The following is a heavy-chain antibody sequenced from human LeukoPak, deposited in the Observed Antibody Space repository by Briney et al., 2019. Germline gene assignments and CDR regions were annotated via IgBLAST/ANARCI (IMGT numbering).Heavy chain of an antibody. CDR1: GFTFSSYW. CDR2: INSDGSST. V-gene: IGHV3-74*01. Sequence: GGSLRLSCAASGFTFSSYWMHWVRQAPGKGLVWVSRINSDGSSTSYADSVRGRFTISRDNAKNTLYLQMNSLRAEDTAIYYCARALAVTGTGGYYWGQGSLVTVSS. J-gene: IGHJ4*02. D-gene: IGHD6-19*01. CDR3: ARALAVTGTGGYY.